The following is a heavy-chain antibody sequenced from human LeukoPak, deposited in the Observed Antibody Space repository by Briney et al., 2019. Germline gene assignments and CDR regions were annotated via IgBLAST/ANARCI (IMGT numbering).Heavy chain of an antibody. J-gene: IGHJ5*02. Sequence: ASVRVSCKSSGGSFSSYAISWLRQAPGQGLEWMGIINPSGGSTSYAQKFQGRVTMTRDMSTSTVYMEMSSLRFEDTAVYYCARGHGSGSTNWFDPWGQGTLVTVSS. CDR3: ARGHGSGSTNWFDP. V-gene: IGHV1-46*01. CDR1: GGSFSSYA. CDR2: INPSGGST. D-gene: IGHD3-10*01.